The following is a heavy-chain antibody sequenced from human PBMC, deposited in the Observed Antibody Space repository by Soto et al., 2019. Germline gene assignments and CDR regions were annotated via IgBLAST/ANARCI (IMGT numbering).Heavy chain of an antibody. CDR3: ARRSQWLASRPTNWCDP. CDR1: GGTFSSYA. J-gene: IGHJ5*02. D-gene: IGHD6-19*01. CDR2: LIPIFGTE. V-gene: IGHV1-69*13. Sequence: ASVKVSCKASGGTFSSYAISWVRQAPGQGLEWRGGLIPIFGTENSAHKFQGRVTITADESTSTAYMELSSLRSEDTAGYYCARRSQWLASRPTNWCDPWGQGTLVTVSS.